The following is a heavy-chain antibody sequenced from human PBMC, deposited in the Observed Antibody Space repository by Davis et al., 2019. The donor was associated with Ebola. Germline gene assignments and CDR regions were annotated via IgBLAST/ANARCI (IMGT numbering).Heavy chain of an antibody. V-gene: IGHV3-21*06. Sequence: PGGSLRLSCAASGFSFSTSVMNWVRQAPGRGLEWVADITHDGEWKYYADSGKGRFTISRDNAKNSLVLQMNNLRADDTAVYYCVTRNFRVAESFWGQGTTVTVSS. CDR2: ITHDGEWK. CDR3: VTRNFRVAESF. D-gene: IGHD3-3*01. CDR1: GFSFSTSV. J-gene: IGHJ6*02.